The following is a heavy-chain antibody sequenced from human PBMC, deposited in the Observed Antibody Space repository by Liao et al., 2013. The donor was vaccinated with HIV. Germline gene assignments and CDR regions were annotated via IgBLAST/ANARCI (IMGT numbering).Heavy chain of an antibody. CDR3: ARGDGDYYYYMDV. D-gene: IGHD3-16*01. Sequence: QVQLQESGPGLVKPSETLSLTCTVSGGSISSYYWSWIRQPPGKGLQWIGYIYHSGSAHYNPSLKSRVTISLGTSKNQFSLKLSSVTAADTAVYYCARGDGDYYYYMDVWGKGTTVTVSS. CDR1: GGSISSYY. J-gene: IGHJ6*03. CDR2: IYHSGSA. V-gene: IGHV4-59*12.